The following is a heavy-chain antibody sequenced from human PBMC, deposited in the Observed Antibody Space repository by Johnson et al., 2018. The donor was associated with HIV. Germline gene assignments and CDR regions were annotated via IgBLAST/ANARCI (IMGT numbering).Heavy chain of an antibody. CDR3: ASKGSGWALDI. V-gene: IGHV3-30*02. Sequence: QVQLVESGGGLVQPGGSLRLSCAASGFTFDDYAMHWVRQAPGKVLEWVAFIRYDGSNKYYADSVKGRFTISKDHSKNTLYLQMNSLRAEDTAIYYFASKGSGWALDIWGQGTMVTVSS. J-gene: IGHJ3*02. CDR2: IRYDGSNK. D-gene: IGHD6-19*01. CDR1: GFTFDDYA.